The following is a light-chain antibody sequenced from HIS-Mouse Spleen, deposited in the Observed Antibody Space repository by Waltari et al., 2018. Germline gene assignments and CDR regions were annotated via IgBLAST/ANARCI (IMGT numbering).Light chain of an antibody. CDR3: QQYDNPMYT. CDR1: QDISNY. J-gene: IGKJ2*01. CDR2: DAS. Sequence: DIQMTQSPSSLSASVGDRVTITCQASQDISNYLNWYQQKPGKAPKLLIYDASNLETGVPSRFSGSRSGTDFTFTISSLQPEDIATYYCQQYDNPMYTFGQGTKLEIK. V-gene: IGKV1-33*01.